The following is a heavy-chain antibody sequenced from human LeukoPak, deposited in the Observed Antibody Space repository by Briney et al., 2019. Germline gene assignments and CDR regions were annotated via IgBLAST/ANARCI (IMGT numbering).Heavy chain of an antibody. V-gene: IGHV1-18*01. CDR2: ISAYNGNT. CDR3: ARESHYDSSGYYFQYFDY. D-gene: IGHD3-22*01. J-gene: IGHJ4*02. Sequence: ASVKVSCKASGYTFTSYGISWVRQAAGQGREWMGWISAYNGNTNYAQKLQGRVTMTTDRSTSTAYMELRSLRSDDTAVYYCARESHYDSSGYYFQYFDYWGQGTLVTVSS. CDR1: GYTFTSYG.